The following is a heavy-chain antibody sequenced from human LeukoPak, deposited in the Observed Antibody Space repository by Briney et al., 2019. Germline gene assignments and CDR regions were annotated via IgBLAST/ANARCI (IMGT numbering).Heavy chain of an antibody. V-gene: IGHV4-34*01. CDR3: ASRANYDYYYMDV. CDR2: INHSGST. J-gene: IGHJ6*03. Sequence: SETVALTCAVYSGSFKRYYWSWIRQPPAKVLEYSGEINHSGSTNYNPSLKSRVTVSVDTSKNQFSLKVSSVTAADTAVYYCASRANYDYYYMDVWGKGTTVTISS. CDR1: SGSFKRYY.